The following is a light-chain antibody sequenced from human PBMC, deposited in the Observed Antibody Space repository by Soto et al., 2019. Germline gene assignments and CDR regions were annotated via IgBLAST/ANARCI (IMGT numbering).Light chain of an antibody. CDR1: SSNIGSNS. V-gene: IGLV1-47*01. CDR2: KND. J-gene: IGLJ1*01. Sequence: QSVLTQPPSASGTPGQRVTISCSGSSSNIGSNSVYWYQQLPGTAPKLLIYKNDQRPSGVPGRFSGSKTGTSASLAISGLRSDDEADYYCAAWDDRLSAACFGTGTKVTVL. CDR3: AAWDDRLSAAC.